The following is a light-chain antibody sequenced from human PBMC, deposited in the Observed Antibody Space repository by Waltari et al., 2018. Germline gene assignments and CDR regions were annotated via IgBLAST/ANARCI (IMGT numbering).Light chain of an antibody. Sequence: EIVMTQSPATLSVSPGERATLSCRASQSVSSNLAWYQQKPGQAPRLLIYGASTRATGIPARFSGSGSGTEFTHTISSLQSEDFAVYYCQQYNNWRTWTFGQGTKVEIK. V-gene: IGKV3-15*01. J-gene: IGKJ1*01. CDR2: GAS. CDR3: QQYNNWRTWT. CDR1: QSVSSN.